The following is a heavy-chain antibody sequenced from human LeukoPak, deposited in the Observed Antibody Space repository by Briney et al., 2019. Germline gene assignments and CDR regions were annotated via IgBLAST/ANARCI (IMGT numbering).Heavy chain of an antibody. Sequence: EASVKVFCKASGYTFTSYGISWVRQAPGQGLEWMGWISAYNGNTNYAQKLQGRVTMTTDTSTSTAYMELRSLRSDDTAVYYCARDGQWELPDGWFDPWGQGTLVTVSS. CDR3: ARDGQWELPDGWFDP. D-gene: IGHD1-26*01. CDR2: ISAYNGNT. V-gene: IGHV1-18*01. CDR1: GYTFTSYG. J-gene: IGHJ5*02.